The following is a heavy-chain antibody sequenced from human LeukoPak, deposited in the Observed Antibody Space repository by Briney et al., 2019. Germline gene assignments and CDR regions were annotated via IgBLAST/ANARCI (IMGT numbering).Heavy chain of an antibody. CDR3: ARDRGSTSWHDPYYYYYGVDV. D-gene: IGHD2-2*01. V-gene: IGHV4-59*01. Sequence: SETLSLTCTVSGGSISSYYWSWIRQPPGKGLEWIGYIYYSGSTNYNPSLKSRVTISVDTSKNQFSLKLSSVTAADTAVYYCARDRGSTSWHDPYYYYYGVDVWGQGTTVTVSS. CDR2: IYYSGST. J-gene: IGHJ6*02. CDR1: GGSISSYY.